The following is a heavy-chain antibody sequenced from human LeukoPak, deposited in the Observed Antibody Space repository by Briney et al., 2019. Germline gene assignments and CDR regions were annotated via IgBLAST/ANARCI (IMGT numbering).Heavy chain of an antibody. D-gene: IGHD1-26*01. V-gene: IGHV3-11*01. J-gene: IGHJ4*02. CDR3: ATRYSGTFYGGAHDY. CDR2: ISSSGDST. CDR1: GVTFSDYY. Sequence: PGGSLRLSCAASGVTFSDYYINWIRQAPGKGLEWVSYISSSGDSTYYADSVKGRFTISRDNAKNSVFLQMYSLRAEDTAVYYCATRYSGTFYGGAHDYWGQGTLVTVSS.